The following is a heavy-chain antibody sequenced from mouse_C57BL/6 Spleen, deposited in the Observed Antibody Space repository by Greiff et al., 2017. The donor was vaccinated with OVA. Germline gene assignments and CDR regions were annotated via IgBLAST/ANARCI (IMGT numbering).Heavy chain of an antibody. J-gene: IGHJ1*03. Sequence: QVQLKESGPGLVAPSQRLSITCTVSGFSFTSYGVHWVRQPPGKGLEWLVVIWSDGSTTYNSALKSRLSISKDNSKSQVFLKMNSLQTDDTAMYYCARHEGYGGSFDVWGTGTTVTVSS. V-gene: IGHV2-6-1*01. CDR3: ARHEGYGGSFDV. CDR2: IWSDGST. D-gene: IGHD3-1*01. CDR1: GFSFTSYG.